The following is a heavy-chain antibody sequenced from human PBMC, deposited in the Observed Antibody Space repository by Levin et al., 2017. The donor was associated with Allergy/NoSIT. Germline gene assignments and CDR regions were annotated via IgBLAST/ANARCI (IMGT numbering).Heavy chain of an antibody. CDR1: GFSFSFYG. CDR3: AREGRTRNPRPGYGLDV. CDR2: IYYDGSKT. Sequence: SCAASGFSFSFYGMHWVRQAPGKGLEWVAIIYYDGSKTYYADSVKGRFTLSRDDSRSTPYLQMNSLRVEDTAVYYCAREGRTRNPRPGYGLDVWGQGTTVTVSS. J-gene: IGHJ6*02. D-gene: IGHD1-14*01. V-gene: IGHV3-33*01.